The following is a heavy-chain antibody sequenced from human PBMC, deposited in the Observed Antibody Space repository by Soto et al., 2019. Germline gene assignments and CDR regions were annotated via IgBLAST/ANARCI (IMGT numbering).Heavy chain of an antibody. V-gene: IGHV1-69*11. D-gene: IGHD1-7*01. Sequence: QVQLVQAGAEVKKPGSSVKVSCKASGGTFSSFAISWVRQAPGQGLEWMGGIIPILGTANYAQKFQGRVTITADDSTSTAYMELSSLRFEDTAVYFCARDSTVATHAFDIWGPGTMVTVSS. J-gene: IGHJ3*02. CDR1: GGTFSSFA. CDR2: IIPILGTA. CDR3: ARDSTVATHAFDI.